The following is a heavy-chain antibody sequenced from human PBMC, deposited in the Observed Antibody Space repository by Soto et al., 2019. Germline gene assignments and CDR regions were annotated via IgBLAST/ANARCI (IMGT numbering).Heavy chain of an antibody. CDR2: ISGSGAGT. V-gene: IGHV3-23*01. CDR1: GFSFINYA. D-gene: IGHD1-26*01. J-gene: IGHJ4*02. Sequence: EVQLLESGGGLVQPGGSLRLSCTASGFSFINYAMSWVRQAPGKGLEWVSSISGSGAGTYYSDSVKGRFAVSRDSSKNTLHLQMQSLSSEETDGYSCAKDRPGRMSGSFLDYWGQGAPVTVSS. CDR3: AKDRPGRMSGSFLDY.